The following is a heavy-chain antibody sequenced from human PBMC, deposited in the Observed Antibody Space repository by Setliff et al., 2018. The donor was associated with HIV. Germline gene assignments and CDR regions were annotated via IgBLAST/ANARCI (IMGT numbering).Heavy chain of an antibody. V-gene: IGHV3-15*05. CDR2: IKSKTDGGTT. CDR3: VGHYYDPLTGYYVWFFDV. CDR1: GFIFTNAW. Sequence: GGSLRLSCETSGFIFTNAWMSWVRQSPRKGLEWLARIKSKTDGGTTSYAAPVKDRFTISRDDSRNTLYLQMNSMKSDDTATYYCVGHYYDPLTGYYVWFFDVWGRGTLVTVSS. D-gene: IGHD3-9*01. J-gene: IGHJ2*01.